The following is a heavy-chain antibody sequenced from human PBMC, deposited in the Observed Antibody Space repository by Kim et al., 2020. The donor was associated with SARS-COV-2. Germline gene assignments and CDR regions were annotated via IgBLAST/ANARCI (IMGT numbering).Heavy chain of an antibody. CDR3: ARDRIAVAVGWFDP. V-gene: IGHV3-30*04. D-gene: IGHD6-19*01. CDR1: GFTFSSYA. CDR2: ISYDGSNK. Sequence: GGSLRLSCAASGFTFSSYAMHWVRQAPGKGLEWVAVISYDGSNKYYADSVKGRFTISRDNSKNTLYLQMNSLRAEDTAVYYCARDRIAVAVGWFDPWGQGTLVTVSS. J-gene: IGHJ5*02.